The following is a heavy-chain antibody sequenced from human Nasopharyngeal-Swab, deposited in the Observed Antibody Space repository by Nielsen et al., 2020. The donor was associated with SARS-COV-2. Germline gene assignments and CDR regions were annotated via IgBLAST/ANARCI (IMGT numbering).Heavy chain of an antibody. Sequence: GESLKISCAASGFTFSSYAMHWVRQAPGKGLEWVAVISYDGSNKYYADSVKGRFTISRDNSKNTLYLQMNSLRAEDTAVYYCTAKGHWGQGTLVSVSS. CDR2: ISYDGSNK. CDR3: TAKGH. J-gene: IGHJ4*02. CDR1: GFTFSSYA. V-gene: IGHV3-30-3*01.